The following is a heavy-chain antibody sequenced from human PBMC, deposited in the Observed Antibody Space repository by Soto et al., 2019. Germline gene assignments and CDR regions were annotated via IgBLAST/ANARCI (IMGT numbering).Heavy chain of an antibody. J-gene: IGHJ6*03. D-gene: IGHD6-13*01. CDR2: MNPNSGNT. Sequence: QVQLVQSGAEVKKPGASVKVSCKASGYTFTSYDINWVRQATGQGLEWMGWMNPNSGNTGYAQKFQGRVTMTRNTSISTAYMELSSLRSEDTAVYYCARRSGSSSWYYYYYMDVWGKGTTVTVSS. V-gene: IGHV1-8*01. CDR1: GYTFTSYD. CDR3: ARRSGSSSWYYYYYMDV.